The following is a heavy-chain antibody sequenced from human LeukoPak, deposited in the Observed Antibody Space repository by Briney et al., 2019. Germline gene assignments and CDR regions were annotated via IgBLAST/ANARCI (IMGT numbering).Heavy chain of an antibody. Sequence: SETLSLTCTVSGGSISSGSYYWSWIRQPAGKGLEWIGRIYTSGSTNYNPSLKSRVTISVDTSKNQFSLKLSSVTAADTAVYYCASYYYDSSGPRWGWGQGTLVTVSS. CDR1: GGSISSGSYY. D-gene: IGHD3-22*01. CDR2: IYTSGST. V-gene: IGHV4-61*02. J-gene: IGHJ4*02. CDR3: ASYYYDSSGPRWG.